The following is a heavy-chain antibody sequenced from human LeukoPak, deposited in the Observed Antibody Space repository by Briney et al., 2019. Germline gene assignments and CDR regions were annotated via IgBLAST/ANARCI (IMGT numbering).Heavy chain of an antibody. Sequence: SETLSLTCTVSGYSISRGYSWGWIRQPPGKGLEWIGNIYHSGSTNYSPSLKSRVTISVDTSKNQLSLKLRSVTAADPAVYYCARNYYYDSSAYWGQGTLVTVSS. J-gene: IGHJ4*02. CDR2: IYHSGST. V-gene: IGHV4-38-2*02. D-gene: IGHD3-22*01. CDR1: GYSISRGYS. CDR3: ARNYYYDSSAY.